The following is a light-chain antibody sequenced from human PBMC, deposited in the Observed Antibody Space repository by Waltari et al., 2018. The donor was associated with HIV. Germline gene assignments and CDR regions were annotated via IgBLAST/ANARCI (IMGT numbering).Light chain of an antibody. V-gene: IGLV1-47*01. CDR2: RND. Sequence: QPKMTQAPSASKTPGQRITMSCSGSKSNIGNNYIYWYQQIEGAAPRLGMARNDQRPAGVPDRFSGTKSGTSAFLAITGLRLDDEATYVCASWDDNLGHWIFGGGTKLTVL. CDR1: KSNIGNNY. CDR3: ASWDDNLGHWI. J-gene: IGLJ2*01.